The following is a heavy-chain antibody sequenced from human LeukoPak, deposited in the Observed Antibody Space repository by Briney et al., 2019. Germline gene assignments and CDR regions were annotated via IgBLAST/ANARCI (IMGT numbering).Heavy chain of an antibody. V-gene: IGHV3-13*01. CDR3: ASSTHRYCSSTSCFAFDI. D-gene: IGHD2-2*01. J-gene: IGHJ3*02. CDR2: IGTAGDT. Sequence: GGSLRLSCAASGFTFSSYDMHWVRQATGKGLEWVSAIGTAGDTYYPGSVKGRFTISRENAKNSLYLQMNSLRARDTAVYYCASSTHRYCSSTSCFAFDIWGQGTMVTVSS. CDR1: GFTFSSYD.